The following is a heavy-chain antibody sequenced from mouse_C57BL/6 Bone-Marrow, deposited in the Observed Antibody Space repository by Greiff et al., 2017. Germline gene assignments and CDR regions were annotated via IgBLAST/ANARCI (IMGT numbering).Heavy chain of an antibody. Sequence: EVMLVESGGGLVQPGGSLKLSCAASGFTFSDYYMYWVRQTPEKRLEWVAYISNGGGSTYYPDTVKGRFTISRDNAKTTLYLQMSRLKSEDTAMYYCARQRTCYSDWYFDVWGTGTTVTVSS. CDR2: ISNGGGST. V-gene: IGHV5-12*01. CDR3: ARQRTCYSDWYFDV. J-gene: IGHJ1*03. CDR1: GFTFSDYY. D-gene: IGHD2-12*01.